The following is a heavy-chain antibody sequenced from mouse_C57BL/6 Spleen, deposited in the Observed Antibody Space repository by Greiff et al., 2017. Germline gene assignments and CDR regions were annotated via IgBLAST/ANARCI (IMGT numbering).Heavy chain of an antibody. J-gene: IGHJ1*03. CDR2: IYPGDGDT. CDR1: GYAFSSYW. V-gene: IGHV1-80*01. Sequence: QVQLQQSGAELVKPGASVKISCKASGYAFSSYWMNWVKQRPGKGLEWIGQIYPGDGDTNYNGKFKGKATLTADKSSSTAYMQLSSLTSEDSAVYFCARQDYDSGSRPYFDVWGTGTTVTVSS. D-gene: IGHD1-1*01. CDR3: ARQDYDSGSRPYFDV.